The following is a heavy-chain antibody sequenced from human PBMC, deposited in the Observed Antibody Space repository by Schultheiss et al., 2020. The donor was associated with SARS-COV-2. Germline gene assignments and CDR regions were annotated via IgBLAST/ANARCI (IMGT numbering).Heavy chain of an antibody. CDR2: IYWDDDK. V-gene: IGHV2-5*02. D-gene: IGHD3-16*02. CDR3: AHRPGMITFGGVII. J-gene: IGHJ4*02. Sequence: SGPTLVKPTQTLTLTYTFSGFSLSTSGVGVGWIRQPPGKALEWLALIYWDDDKRYSPSLKSRLTITKDTSKNQVVLTMTNMDPVDTATYYCAHRPGMITFGGVIIWGRGTLVTVSS. CDR1: GFSLSTSGVG.